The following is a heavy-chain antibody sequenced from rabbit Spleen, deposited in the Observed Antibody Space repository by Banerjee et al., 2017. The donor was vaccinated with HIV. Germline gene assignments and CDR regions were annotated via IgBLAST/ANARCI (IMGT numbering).Heavy chain of an antibody. V-gene: IGHV1S45*01. J-gene: IGHJ5*01. Sequence: QEQLVESGGGLVQPEGSLTLTCKASGIDFSYSHWICWVRQAPGKGLEWIGCIRTSGGNTYYASWAKGRFAISKTSTTVTLQMTSLTAADTATYFCARDEGSTGWDWLDLWGQGTLVTVS. D-gene: IGHD7-1*01. CDR2: IRTSGGNT. CDR1: GIDFSYSHW. CDR3: ARDEGSTGWDWLDL.